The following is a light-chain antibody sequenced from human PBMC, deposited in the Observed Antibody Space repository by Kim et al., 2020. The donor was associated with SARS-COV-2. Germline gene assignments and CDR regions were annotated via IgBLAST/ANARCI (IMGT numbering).Light chain of an antibody. CDR2: DAS. Sequence: PGDRATLSCRASQSVSGSSLAWYQQKPGQAPRLLIYDASNRVTGIPDRFSGSASGTDFTLTISRLEPEDFAVYYCQQYGSSPTTFGQGTKVDIK. V-gene: IGKV3-20*01. J-gene: IGKJ1*01. CDR3: QQYGSSPTT. CDR1: QSVSGSS.